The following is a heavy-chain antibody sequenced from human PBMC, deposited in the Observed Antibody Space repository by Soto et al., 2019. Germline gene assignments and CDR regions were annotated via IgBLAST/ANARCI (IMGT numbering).Heavy chain of an antibody. CDR3: ARGVQPGGSYYYYMDV. Sequence: GGSLRLSCAASGFTFSSYAMHWVRQAPGKGLEYVSAISSNGGSTYYANSVKGRFTISRDNSKNTLYLQMGSLRAEDMAVYYCARGVQPGGSYYYYMDVWGKGTTVTVSS. J-gene: IGHJ6*03. V-gene: IGHV3-64*01. CDR1: GFTFSSYA. D-gene: IGHD2-15*01. CDR2: ISSNGGST.